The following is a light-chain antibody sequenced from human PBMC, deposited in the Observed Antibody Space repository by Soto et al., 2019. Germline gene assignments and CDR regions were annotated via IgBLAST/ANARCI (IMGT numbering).Light chain of an antibody. V-gene: IGKV3-15*01. CDR2: DAS. Sequence: ELVKTQSPATLSVAPGERATLSCRASQSVSSNLAWYQQKPGQAPRLLIYDASTRATVIPARFSGSGSGTEFTLTISSLQSEDFAVYYCQQYNNWPYTFGQGTKLEIK. J-gene: IGKJ2*01. CDR3: QQYNNWPYT. CDR1: QSVSSN.